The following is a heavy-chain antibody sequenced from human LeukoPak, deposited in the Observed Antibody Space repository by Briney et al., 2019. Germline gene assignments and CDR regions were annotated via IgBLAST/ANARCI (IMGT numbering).Heavy chain of an antibody. V-gene: IGHV3-64D*06. CDR3: VKAVGAAAGTFWFDP. D-gene: IGHD6-13*01. CDR1: GFTFSSYA. J-gene: IGHJ5*02. Sequence: SGGSLRLSCSASGFTFSSYAMHWVRQAPGKGLESVSAISSNGGSTYYADSVKGRFTISRDNSKNTLYLQMSSLRAEDTAVYYCVKAVGAAAGTFWFDPWGQGTLVTVSS. CDR2: ISSNGGST.